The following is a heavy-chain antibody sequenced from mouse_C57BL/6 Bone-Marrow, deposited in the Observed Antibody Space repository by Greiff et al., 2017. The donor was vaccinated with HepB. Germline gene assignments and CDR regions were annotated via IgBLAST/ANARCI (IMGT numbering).Heavy chain of an antibody. Sequence: EVQLQQSGPVLVKPGASVKMSCKASGYTFTDYYMNWVKQSHGKSLEWIGVIHPYNGGTSYNQKFKSKATLTVDKSSSTAYMELNSLTSVDSAVYSCDRPINYYGSSFDYWGQGTTLTVSS. CDR1: GYTFTDYY. J-gene: IGHJ2*01. CDR2: IHPYNGGT. CDR3: DRPINYYGSSFDY. D-gene: IGHD1-1*01. V-gene: IGHV1-19*01.